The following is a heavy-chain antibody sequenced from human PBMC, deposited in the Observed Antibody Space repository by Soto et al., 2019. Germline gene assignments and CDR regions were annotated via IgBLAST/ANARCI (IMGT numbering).Heavy chain of an antibody. Sequence: SVKVSCKASGGTFSSYAISWGRQAPGQGLEWMGGIIPIFGTANYAQKFQGRVTITADESTSTAYMELSSLRSEDTAVYYCARVGPARYGMDVWGQGTTVTVSS. CDR2: IIPIFGTA. CDR1: GGTFSSYA. V-gene: IGHV1-69*13. CDR3: ARVGPARYGMDV. J-gene: IGHJ6*02.